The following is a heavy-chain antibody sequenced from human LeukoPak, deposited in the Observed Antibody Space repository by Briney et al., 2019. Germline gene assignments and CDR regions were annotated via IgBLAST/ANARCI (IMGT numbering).Heavy chain of an antibody. V-gene: IGHV3-21*01. CDR3: AREMAAAGTRWFDP. CDR2: ISSSSRYI. J-gene: IGHJ5*02. D-gene: IGHD6-13*01. Sequence: GGSLRLSCAASGFTFSSYSMNWVRQAPGKGLEWVSSISSSSRYIYYADSVKGRFTISRDNAKNSLYLQMNSLRAEDTAVYYCAREMAAAGTRWFDPWGQGTLVTVSS. CDR1: GFTFSSYS.